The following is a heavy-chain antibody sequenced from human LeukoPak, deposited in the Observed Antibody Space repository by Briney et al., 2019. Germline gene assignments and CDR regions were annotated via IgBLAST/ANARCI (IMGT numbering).Heavy chain of an antibody. Sequence: ASVKVSCKASGYSFTSYYMHWVRQAPGQGLEWMGLINPSGSSTTYAQKFQGRVTITRNTSISTAYMELRSLRSDDTAVYYCARDNKWELSHDYWGQGTLVTVSS. V-gene: IGHV1-46*01. CDR2: INPSGSST. D-gene: IGHD1-26*01. J-gene: IGHJ4*02. CDR3: ARDNKWELSHDY. CDR1: GYSFTSYY.